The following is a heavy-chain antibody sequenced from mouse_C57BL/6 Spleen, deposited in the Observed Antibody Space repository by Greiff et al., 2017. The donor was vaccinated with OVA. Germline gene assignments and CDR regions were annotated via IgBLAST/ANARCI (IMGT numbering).Heavy chain of an antibody. D-gene: IGHD1-1*01. Sequence: QVQLQQPGAELVRPGTSVKLSCKASGYTFTSYWLHWVKQRPGQGLEWIGVIDPSDSYTNYNQKFKGKATLTVDTSSSTAYMQLSSLTSEDSAVYYCARDYGSSYFTFFDYWGQGTTLTVSS. CDR1: GYTFTSYW. CDR3: ARDYGSSYFTFFDY. J-gene: IGHJ2*01. V-gene: IGHV1-59*01. CDR2: IDPSDSYT.